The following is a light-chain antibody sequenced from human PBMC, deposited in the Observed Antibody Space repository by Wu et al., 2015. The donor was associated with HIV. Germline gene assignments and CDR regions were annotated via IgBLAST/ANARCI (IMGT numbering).Light chain of an antibody. CDR1: QNINRW. J-gene: IGKJ1*01. Sequence: DIQMTQSPSTLSASVGDRVTITCRASQNINRWLAWYQQKPGKAPKLLIYRASTLQSGVPSRFSGSGSGAEFTLTVNSLQPDDFGTYYCQHFHSFSAFGQGTKVEMK. CDR3: QHFHSFSA. CDR2: RAS. V-gene: IGKV1-5*03.